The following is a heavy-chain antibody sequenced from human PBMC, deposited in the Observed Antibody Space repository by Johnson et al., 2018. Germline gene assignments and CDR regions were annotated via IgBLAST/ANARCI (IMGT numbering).Heavy chain of an antibody. V-gene: IGHV3-9*01. D-gene: IGHD4-17*01. CDR3: ANDKTTVTTTLDV. CDR1: GLTFDDYA. J-gene: IGHJ6*04. CDR2: ISWNSGSI. Sequence: EVQLVESGGGLVQPGGSLRLSCGASGLTFDDYAMHWVRQAPGKGLEWVSGISWNSGSIGYADSVKGRFTISRNNAKNSLYRKMNSLRAEDTALYYCANDKTTVTTTLDVWGKGTTVTVSS.